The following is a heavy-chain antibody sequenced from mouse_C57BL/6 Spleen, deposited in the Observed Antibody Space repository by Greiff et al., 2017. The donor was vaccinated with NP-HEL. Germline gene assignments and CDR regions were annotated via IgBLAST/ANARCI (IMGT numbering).Heavy chain of an antibody. D-gene: IGHD1-1*01. CDR2: IDPSDSET. Sequence: QVQLQQPGAELVRPGSSVKLSCKASGYTFTSYWMHWVKQRPIQGLEWIGNIDPSDSETHYNQKFKDKATLTVDKSSSTAYMQLSSLTSEDSAVYYCASPLYYGSSYGYFDVWGTGTTVTVSS. CDR1: GYTFTSYW. CDR3: ASPLYYGSSYGYFDV. J-gene: IGHJ1*03. V-gene: IGHV1-52*01.